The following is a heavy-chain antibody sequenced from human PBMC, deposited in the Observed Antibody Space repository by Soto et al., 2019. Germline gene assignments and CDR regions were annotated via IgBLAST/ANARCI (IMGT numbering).Heavy chain of an antibody. Sequence: PGGSLRLSCAASGFTFSSYAMSWVRQAPGKGLEWVSAISGSGGSTYYADSVKGRFTISRDNSKNTLYLQMNSLRAEDTAVYYCAKDKYSSLGVKNNWFDPWGQGTLVTVSS. J-gene: IGHJ5*02. CDR1: GFTFSSYA. V-gene: IGHV3-23*01. D-gene: IGHD6-6*01. CDR3: AKDKYSSLGVKNNWFDP. CDR2: ISGSGGST.